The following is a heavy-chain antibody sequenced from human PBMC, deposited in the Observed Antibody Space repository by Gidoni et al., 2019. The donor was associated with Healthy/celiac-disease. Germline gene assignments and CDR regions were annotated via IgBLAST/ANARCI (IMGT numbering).Heavy chain of an antibody. CDR3: ARTTMINAFDI. CDR2: IYYSGST. V-gene: IGHV4-39*01. J-gene: IGHJ3*02. D-gene: IGHD3-22*01. Sequence: QLQLQESGPGLVKPSETLSLTCTVSGGSISSSSYYWGWIRQPPGKGLEWIGSIYYSGSTYYNPSLKSRVTISVDTSKNQFSLKLSSVTAADTAVYYCARTTMINAFDIWGQGTMVTVSS. CDR1: GGSISSSSYY.